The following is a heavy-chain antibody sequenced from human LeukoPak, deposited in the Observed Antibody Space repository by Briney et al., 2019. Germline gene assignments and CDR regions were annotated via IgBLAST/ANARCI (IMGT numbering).Heavy chain of an antibody. V-gene: IGHV1-8*01. CDR1: GYTFTSYD. CDR3: ARGNTSGYYQWYYYYYMDV. D-gene: IGHD3-22*01. Sequence: ASVTVSCKASGYTFTSYDINWVRQATGQGLEWMGWVNPNSGNTGYAQKFQGRVTMTRNTSISTAYMELSSLRSEDTAVYYCARGNTSGYYQWYYYYYMDVWGRGTTVTISS. CDR2: VNPNSGNT. J-gene: IGHJ6*03.